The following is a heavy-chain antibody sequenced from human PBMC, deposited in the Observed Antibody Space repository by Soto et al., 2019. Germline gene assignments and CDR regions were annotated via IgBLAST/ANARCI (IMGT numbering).Heavy chain of an antibody. CDR3: ARDWTHYDSSGPGDY. CDR2: INAGNGDT. V-gene: IGHV1-3*01. CDR1: GYTFTTYP. Sequence: GASVKVSCKASGYTFTTYPMHWVRQAPGQRLEWMGWINAGNGDTKYSQKFQGRVTITRDTSANTAYMELSSLRPEDTAVYYCARDWTHYDSSGPGDYWGQGTLVTVSS. J-gene: IGHJ4*02. D-gene: IGHD3-22*01.